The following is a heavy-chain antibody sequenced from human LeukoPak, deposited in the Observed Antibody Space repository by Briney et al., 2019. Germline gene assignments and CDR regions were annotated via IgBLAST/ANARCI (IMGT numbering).Heavy chain of an antibody. Sequence: GGSLRLSCAASGFTFSSYAMHWVRQAPGKGLEYVSAISSNGGSTYYANSVKGRFTISRDNSKNTLYLQMGSLRAEDMAVYYCARSASSWMFDYWGQGTLVTVSS. CDR1: GFTFSSYA. CDR3: ARSASSWMFDY. V-gene: IGHV3-64*01. J-gene: IGHJ4*02. CDR2: ISSNGGST. D-gene: IGHD6-13*01.